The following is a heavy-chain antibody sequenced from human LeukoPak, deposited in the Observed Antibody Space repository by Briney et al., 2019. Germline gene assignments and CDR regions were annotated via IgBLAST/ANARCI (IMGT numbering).Heavy chain of an antibody. CDR2: IYHSGST. Sequence: SETLSLTCTVSGYPISGGYYWGWIRQPPGKGLEWIGSIYHSGSTSYNTSLKSRVTISVDTSTDRFSLKLSSVTAADTAVYYCAREAYLDSSDWGQGTLVTVSS. CDR3: AREAYLDSSD. J-gene: IGHJ1*01. V-gene: IGHV4-38-2*02. CDR1: GYPISGGYY. D-gene: IGHD3-22*01.